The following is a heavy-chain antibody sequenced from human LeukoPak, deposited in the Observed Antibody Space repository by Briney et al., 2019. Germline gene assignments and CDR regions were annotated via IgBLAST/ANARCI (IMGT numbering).Heavy chain of an antibody. CDR1: GYTLTELS. CDR2: FDPEDGET. V-gene: IGHV1-24*01. J-gene: IGHJ4*02. Sequence: ASVKVSCKVSGYTLTELSMHWVRQAPGKGLEWMGGFDPEDGETIYAQKFQGRVTMTEDTSTDTAYMELSSLRSEDTAVYYCAASMVRGVIPAWDYWGQGTLVTVSS. D-gene: IGHD3-10*01. CDR3: AASMVRGVIPAWDY.